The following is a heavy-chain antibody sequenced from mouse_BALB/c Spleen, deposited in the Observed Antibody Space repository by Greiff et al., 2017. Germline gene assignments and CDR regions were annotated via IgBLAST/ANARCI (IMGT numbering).Heavy chain of an antibody. CDR1: GFTFSSYA. V-gene: IGHV5-9-4*01. D-gene: IGHD5-1*01. CDR3: ARGEGVRAYWWFDV. J-gene: IGHJ1*01. CDR2: ISSGGSYT. Sequence: EVMLVESGGGLVKPGGSLKLSCAASGFTFSSYAMSWVRQSPEKRLEWVAEISSGGSYTYYPDTVTGRFTISRDNAKNTLYLEMSSLRSEDTAMYYCARGEGVRAYWWFDVWGAGTTVTVSS.